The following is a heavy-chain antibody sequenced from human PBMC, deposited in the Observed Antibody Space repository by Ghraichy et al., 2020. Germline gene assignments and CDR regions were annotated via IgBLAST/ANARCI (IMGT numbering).Heavy chain of an antibody. V-gene: IGHV4-61*01. CDR2: IYYSGST. Sequence: SQTLSLTCTVSGGSVSSGSYYWSWIRQPPGKGLEWIGYIYYSGSTNYNPSLKSRVTISVDTSKNQFSLKLSSVTAADTAVYYCASVNYYDSSGYYAIDYWGQGTLVTVSS. D-gene: IGHD3-22*01. CDR3: ASVNYYDSSGYYAIDY. CDR1: GGSVSSGSYY. J-gene: IGHJ4*02.